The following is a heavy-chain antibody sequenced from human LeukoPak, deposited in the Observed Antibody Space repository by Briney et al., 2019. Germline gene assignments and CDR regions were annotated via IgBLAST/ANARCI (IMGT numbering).Heavy chain of an antibody. CDR3: ARQSSGWSYYYGMDV. CDR1: GYTFTGYY. J-gene: IGHJ6*02. D-gene: IGHD6-19*01. V-gene: IGHV1-2*02. Sequence: APVKVSCKASGYTFTGYYMHWVRQAPGQGLEWMGWINPNSGGTNYAQKFQGRVTMTRDTSISTAYMELSRLRSDDTAVYYCARQSSGWSYYYGMDVWGQGTTVTVSS. CDR2: INPNSGGT.